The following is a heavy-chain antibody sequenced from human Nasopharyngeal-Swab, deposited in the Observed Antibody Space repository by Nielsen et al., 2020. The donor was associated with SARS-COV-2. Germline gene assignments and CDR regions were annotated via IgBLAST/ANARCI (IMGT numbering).Heavy chain of an antibody. CDR2: IYYSGST. CDR3: ASKRGYSGYEFDY. V-gene: IGHV4-59*01. Sequence: WIRQPPGKGLEWIGYIYYSGSTNYTPSLKSRVTISVDTSKNQFSLKLSSVTAADTAVYYCASKRGYSGYEFDYWGQGTLVTVSS. D-gene: IGHD5-12*01. J-gene: IGHJ4*02.